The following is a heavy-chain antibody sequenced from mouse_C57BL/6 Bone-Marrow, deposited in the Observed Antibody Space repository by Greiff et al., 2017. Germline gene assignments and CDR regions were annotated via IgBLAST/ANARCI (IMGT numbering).Heavy chain of an antibody. CDR3: ARETLFWFAY. Sequence: VQLQQPGAELVMPGASVKLSCKASGYTFTSYWMPWVKQRPGQGLEWIGEIDPSGSYTNYNQKFKGKSTLTVDKSSSTAYMQLSSLTSEDSAVYYCARETLFWFAYWGQGTLGTVSA. V-gene: IGHV1-69*01. J-gene: IGHJ3*01. CDR1: GYTFTSYW. CDR2: IDPSGSYT. D-gene: IGHD1-1*01.